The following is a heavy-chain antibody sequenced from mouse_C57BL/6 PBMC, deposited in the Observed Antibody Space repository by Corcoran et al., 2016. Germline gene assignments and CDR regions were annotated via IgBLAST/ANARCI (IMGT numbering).Heavy chain of an antibody. D-gene: IGHD1-1*01. CDR2: INPNNGGT. CDR3: ARYYGGYAMVY. CDR1: GYTFTDYY. V-gene: IGHV1-26*01. J-gene: IGHJ4*01. Sequence: EVQLQQSGPELVKPGASVKISCKASGYTFTDYYMNWVKQSHGKSLEWIGDINPNNGGTSYNQKFKGKATLTVDKSSSTAYMELRSLTSEDSAVYYCARYYGGYAMVYWCQGTSVTVSS.